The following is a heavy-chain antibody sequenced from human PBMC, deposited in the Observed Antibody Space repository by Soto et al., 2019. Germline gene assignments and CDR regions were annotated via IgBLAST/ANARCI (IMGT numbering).Heavy chain of an antibody. Sequence: ETLSLTCTVSGGSICSGDYYMTWVRQAPGKGLEWVSVIYGGGTTYYADSVKGRFTISRDTSKNTLYLQMNSLRAEDTAVYYCVQTTGWPGFDFWGQGTLVTVSS. CDR3: VQTTGWPGFDF. D-gene: IGHD6-19*01. CDR2: IYGGGTT. V-gene: IGHV3-53*01. J-gene: IGHJ4*02. CDR1: GGSICSGDYY.